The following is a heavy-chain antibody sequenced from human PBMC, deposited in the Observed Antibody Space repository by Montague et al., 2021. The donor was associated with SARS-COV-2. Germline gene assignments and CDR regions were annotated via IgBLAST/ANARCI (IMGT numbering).Heavy chain of an antibody. V-gene: IGHV3-30*04. D-gene: IGHD3-10*01. CDR3: ARDYSDSVLLWFGELPSQPIDY. Sequence: SLRLSCAASGFTFSSYAMHWVRQAPGKGPEWVAVISYDGSNKYYADSVKGRFTISRDNSKNTLFLQMNSLRAEATAVYYCARDYSDSVLLWFGELPSQPIDYGGQGTLVTVSS. J-gene: IGHJ4*02. CDR2: ISYDGSNK. CDR1: GFTFSSYA.